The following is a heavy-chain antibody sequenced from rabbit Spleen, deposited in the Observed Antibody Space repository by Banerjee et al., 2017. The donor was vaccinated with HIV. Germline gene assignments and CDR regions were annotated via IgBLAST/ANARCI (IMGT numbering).Heavy chain of an antibody. V-gene: IGHV1S40*01. CDR2: IYTGNSKT. J-gene: IGHJ4*01. Sequence: QQVEESGGGLVKPGASLTLTCKASGFSFSSGYEMCWVRQATGKGLEWIACIYTGNSKTYYASWAKGRFTISKTSSTTVTLQMPSHTAPDTATYFCARDAGRGDYIDGVFNLWGPGTLVTVS. CDR1: GFSFSSGYE. D-gene: IGHD8-1*01. CDR3: ARDAGRGDYIDGVFNL.